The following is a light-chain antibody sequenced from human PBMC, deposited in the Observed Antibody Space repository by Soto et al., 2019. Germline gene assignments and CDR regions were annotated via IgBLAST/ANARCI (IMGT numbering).Light chain of an antibody. CDR3: HQYAWSPLT. Sequence: IVLTQSPGTLSLSPGERATLSCRASQSVPRSYLAWYQQRPGQAPRLLIYDASSRATGIPDRFSGSESGTDFTLTISRLDPEDFAVYYCHQYAWSPLTFGQGTRLEIK. CDR1: QSVPRSY. CDR2: DAS. J-gene: IGKJ5*01. V-gene: IGKV3-20*01.